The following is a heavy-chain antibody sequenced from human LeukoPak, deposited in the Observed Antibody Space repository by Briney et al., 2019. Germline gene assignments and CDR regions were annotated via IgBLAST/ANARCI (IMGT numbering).Heavy chain of an antibody. CDR3: ARGGPPEPAAPHYNWFDP. D-gene: IGHD2-2*01. Sequence: ASVKVSCKASGYTFTSYYMHWVRQAPGQGLEWMGIINPSGGSTSYAQKSQGRVTMTRDTSTCTVYMELSSLRSEDTAVYYCARGGPPEPAAPHYNWFDPWGQGTLVTVSS. J-gene: IGHJ5*02. V-gene: IGHV1-46*01. CDR2: INPSGGST. CDR1: GYTFTSYY.